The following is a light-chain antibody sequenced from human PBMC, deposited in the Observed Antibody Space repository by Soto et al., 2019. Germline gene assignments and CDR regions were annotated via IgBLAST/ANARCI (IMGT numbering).Light chain of an antibody. CDR2: DVT. CDR3: SSYTSSTTVV. V-gene: IGLV2-14*03. Sequence: QSALTQPASMSGSPGQSITISCTGTSSDVGGSNSVSWYQQHPGKAPKLMIYDVTNRPSWVSTRFSGSKSGNTASLTLSGLQAEDAADYYCSSYTSSTTVVFGGGTKLTVL. CDR1: SSDVGGSNS. J-gene: IGLJ2*01.